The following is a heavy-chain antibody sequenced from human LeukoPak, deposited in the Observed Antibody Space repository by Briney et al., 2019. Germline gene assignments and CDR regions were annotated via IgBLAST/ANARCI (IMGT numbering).Heavy chain of an antibody. CDR3: AREVGPYGGNSLWAFDY. CDR1: GFTVSSNY. J-gene: IGHJ4*02. D-gene: IGHD4-23*01. Sequence: LPGGSLRLSCAASGFTVSSNYMSWVRQAPGKGLEWVSVIYSGGSTYYADSVKGRFTISRDNSKNTLYLQMNSLRAEDTAVYYCAREVGPYGGNSLWAFDYWGQGTLVTVSS. V-gene: IGHV3-66*02. CDR2: IYSGGST.